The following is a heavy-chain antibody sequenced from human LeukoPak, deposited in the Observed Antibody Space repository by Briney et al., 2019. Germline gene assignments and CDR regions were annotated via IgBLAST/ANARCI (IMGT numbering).Heavy chain of an antibody. CDR3: ARDRRLRPKRDWFDP. D-gene: IGHD3-16*01. CDR2: IYYSGST. V-gene: IGHV4-39*07. Sequence: PSETLSLTCTVSGGSISSSSYYWGWIRQPPGKGLEWIGSIYYSGSTYYNPSLKSRVTISVDTSKNQFSLKLSSVTAADTAVYYCARDRRLRPKRDWFDPWGQGTLVTVSS. CDR1: GGSISSSSYY. J-gene: IGHJ5*02.